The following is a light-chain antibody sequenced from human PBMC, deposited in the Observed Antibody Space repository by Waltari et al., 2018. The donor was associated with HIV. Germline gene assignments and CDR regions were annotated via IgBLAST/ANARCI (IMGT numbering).Light chain of an antibody. J-gene: IGKJ1*01. Sequence: EIVLTQSPGTLSLSTGERATLSCRASQRVSSSYLAWYQQKPGQAPRLLIYGASSRATGIPDRFRGSGSGTDFTLTISRLEPEDFAVYYCQQYGSSPTFGQGTKVEIK. CDR3: QQYGSSPT. CDR1: QRVSSSY. CDR2: GAS. V-gene: IGKV3-20*01.